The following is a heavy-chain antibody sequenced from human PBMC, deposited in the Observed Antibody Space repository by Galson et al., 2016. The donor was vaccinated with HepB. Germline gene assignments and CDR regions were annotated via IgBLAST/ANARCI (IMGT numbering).Heavy chain of an antibody. CDR2: IYSVGTP. D-gene: IGHD3-16*01. J-gene: IGHJ4*02. CDR1: GFTVGNNF. Sequence: SLRLSCAASGFTVGNNFMSWVRQAPGKGLEWVSLIYSVGTPHYADSVKGRFTMSRDSSKNTLYLQMNSLRADDTAVYFCARDPGGGPTHGYWGQGTLVTVSS. V-gene: IGHV3-66*01. CDR3: ARDPGGGPTHGY.